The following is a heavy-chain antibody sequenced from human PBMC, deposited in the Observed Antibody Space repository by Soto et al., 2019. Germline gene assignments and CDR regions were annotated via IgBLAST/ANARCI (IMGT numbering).Heavy chain of an antibody. Sequence: SETLSLTCTVSGGSISSSSYYWGWIRQPPGKGLEWIGSIYYSGSTYYNPSLKSRVTISVDTSKNQFSLKLGSVTAADTAVYYCARLGLNDAFDIWGQGTMVTVSS. CDR1: GGSISSSSYY. CDR3: ARLGLNDAFDI. V-gene: IGHV4-39*01. J-gene: IGHJ3*02. CDR2: IYYSGST.